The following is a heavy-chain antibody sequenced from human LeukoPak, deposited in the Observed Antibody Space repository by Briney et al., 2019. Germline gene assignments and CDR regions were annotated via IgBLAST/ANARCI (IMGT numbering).Heavy chain of an antibody. V-gene: IGHV1-8*01. CDR2: IIPIFGTA. Sequence: ASVKVSCKASGYTFTSYDINWVRQATGQGLEWMGGIIPIFGTANYAQKFQGRVTMTRNTSISTAYMELSSLRSEDTAVYYCARAETMVRGVIHFDYWGQGTLVTVPS. J-gene: IGHJ4*02. CDR1: GYTFTSYD. CDR3: ARAETMVRGVIHFDY. D-gene: IGHD3-10*01.